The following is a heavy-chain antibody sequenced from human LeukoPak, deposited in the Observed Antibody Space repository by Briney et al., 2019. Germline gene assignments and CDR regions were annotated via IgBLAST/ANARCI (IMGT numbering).Heavy chain of an antibody. CDR1: GFTFSIYW. CDR2: IKEDGSVI. CDR3: ARASWGYDFDY. D-gene: IGHD7-27*01. Sequence: GGSLRLSCVASGFTFSIYWMSWVRQAPGRGPEWLAIIKEDGSVIWDVESVRGRFTISRGNSNNTVHLQMNSLRVEDTAMYYCARASWGYDFDYWGLGALVTVSS. J-gene: IGHJ4*02. V-gene: IGHV3-7*03.